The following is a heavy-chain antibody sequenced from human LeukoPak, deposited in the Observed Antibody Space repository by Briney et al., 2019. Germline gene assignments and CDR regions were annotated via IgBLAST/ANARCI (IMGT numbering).Heavy chain of an antibody. Sequence: GESLKISCKGSGYSINNYWIGWVRQMPGKGLEWMGIIYPADSDIRYSPSFQGQVTISADKSISTAYLQWSRLKASDTAMYYCARRDGYCSSTSCYADYYYGMDVWGQGTTVTVSS. CDR2: IYPADSDI. CDR3: ARRDGYCSSTSCYADYYYGMDV. CDR1: GYSINNYW. D-gene: IGHD2-2*01. J-gene: IGHJ6*02. V-gene: IGHV5-51*01.